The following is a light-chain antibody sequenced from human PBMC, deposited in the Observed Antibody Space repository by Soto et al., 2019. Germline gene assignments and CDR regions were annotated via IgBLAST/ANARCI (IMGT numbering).Light chain of an antibody. CDR2: GAS. J-gene: IGKJ1*01. V-gene: IGKV1-12*01. CDR1: QDVGKW. Sequence: DIQMTQSPPSVSASVGDRVTITCRASQDVGKWLAWYQQKPGKAPTLLIHGASSLQSGVPPRYSGSGYGTDFTLTISSLQPEDFAVYYCQHFGSSLRTFGQGTKVDIK. CDR3: QHFGSSLRT.